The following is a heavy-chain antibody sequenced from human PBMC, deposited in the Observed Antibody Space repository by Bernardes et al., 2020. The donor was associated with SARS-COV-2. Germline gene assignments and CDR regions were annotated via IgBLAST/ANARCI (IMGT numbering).Heavy chain of an antibody. Sequence: WETLSLTCTVSGGSIGTSSYYWGWIRQPPGKGLEWIGSFYDSGNTYYNASLKSRVTISVDTSKNQFSLSLRSVTAADTAVYYCARDEGRHRGYDWAYWGQGTLVTVSS. CDR3: ARDEGRHRGYDWAY. D-gene: IGHD5-12*01. CDR1: GGSIGTSSYY. V-gene: IGHV4-39*07. J-gene: IGHJ4*02. CDR2: FYDSGNT.